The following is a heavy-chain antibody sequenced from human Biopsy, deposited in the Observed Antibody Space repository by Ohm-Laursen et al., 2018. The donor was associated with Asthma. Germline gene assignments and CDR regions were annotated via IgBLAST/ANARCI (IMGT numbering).Heavy chain of an antibody. V-gene: IGHV1-69*01. D-gene: IGHD5-12*01. Sequence: SSVKVSCKPSGDSFSNYAISWVRQAPGQGLEWMGGLIPVLGTPDHAQMFEGRVTITADESTSTAYMELSSLSSEDTAVYYCAKGYSGSDRIVYYYSGLEVWGQGTTVTVSS. CDR3: AKGYSGSDRIVYYYSGLEV. J-gene: IGHJ6*02. CDR2: LIPVLGTP. CDR1: GDSFSNYA.